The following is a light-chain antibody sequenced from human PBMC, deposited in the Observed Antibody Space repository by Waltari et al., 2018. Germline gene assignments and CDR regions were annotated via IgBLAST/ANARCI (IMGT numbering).Light chain of an antibody. CDR2: GTS. CDR1: QSISTY. Sequence: VILTQSPATLPLSPGERVTLSCRASQSISTYLAWYQQKPGQAPGLLIYGTSLRATGIPDRFSGRGSGTEFTLTITSLEPEDFAVYYCQQYDTSPYSFGQGTTVEVK. CDR3: QQYDTSPYS. V-gene: IGKV3-20*01. J-gene: IGKJ2*03.